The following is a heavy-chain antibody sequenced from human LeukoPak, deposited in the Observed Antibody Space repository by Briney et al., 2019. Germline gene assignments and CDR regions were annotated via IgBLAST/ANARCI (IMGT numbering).Heavy chain of an antibody. CDR1: GFTFSSYG. J-gene: IGHJ4*02. D-gene: IGHD4-17*01. CDR2: IWYDGSNK. CDR3: ATRGSDTVTAFDY. V-gene: IGHV3-33*01. Sequence: PGGSLRLSCAASGFTFSSYGMPWVRQAPGKGLEWVAVIWYDGSNKYYADSVKGRFTISRDNSKNTLYLQMNSLRAEDTAVYYCATRGSDTVTAFDYWGQGTLVTVSS.